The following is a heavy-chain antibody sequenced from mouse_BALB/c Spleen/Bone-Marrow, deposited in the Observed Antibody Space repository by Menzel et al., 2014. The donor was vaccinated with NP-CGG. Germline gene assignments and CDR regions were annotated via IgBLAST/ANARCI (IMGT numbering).Heavy chain of an antibody. J-gene: IGHJ2*01. V-gene: IGHV5-9-2*01. CDR1: GFTFSSYG. CDR2: IGGGGSYR. Sequence: EVQVVESGGGLVKPGGSLKLSCTASGFTFSSYGMSWVRQTPEKRLEWVATIGGGGSYRYYPDSVQGRITISRDNAKNNLYLQMSSLRSEDTALYYCATQNFDYWGQGTTLTVSS. CDR3: ATQNFDY.